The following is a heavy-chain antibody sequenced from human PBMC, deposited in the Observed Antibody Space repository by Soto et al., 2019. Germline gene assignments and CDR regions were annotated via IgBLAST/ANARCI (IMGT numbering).Heavy chain of an antibody. CDR2: IVPMFGTA. D-gene: IGHD3-22*01. Sequence: SVXVSCKASGGTFSSYALSWVRQAPGQGPEWMGGIVPMFGTANYAQKFQGRVTITADESTNTAYMQLSSLRSEDKAVYYCARGVYYDRRGYYFLFWGEGTLVTVSS. CDR1: GGTFSSYA. J-gene: IGHJ4*02. V-gene: IGHV1-69*13. CDR3: ARGVYYDRRGYYFLF.